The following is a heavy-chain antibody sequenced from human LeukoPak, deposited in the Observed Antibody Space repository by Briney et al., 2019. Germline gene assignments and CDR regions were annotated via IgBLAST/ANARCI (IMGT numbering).Heavy chain of an antibody. CDR1: GFTFRNYA. J-gene: IGHJ4*02. D-gene: IGHD6-19*01. CDR3: AKGRIAVAGGIFDY. V-gene: IGHV3-23*01. Sequence: QPGGSLRLSCAASGFTFRNYAMSWVRQAPGKGPEWVSLISGSGGSTYYADSVKGRFTISRDDSKNTVFLEMNSLRVEDSAVYYCAKGRIAVAGGIFDYWGQGTLVTVSS. CDR2: ISGSGGST.